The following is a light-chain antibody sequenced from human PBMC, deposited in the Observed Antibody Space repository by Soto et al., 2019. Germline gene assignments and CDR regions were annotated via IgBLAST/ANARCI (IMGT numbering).Light chain of an antibody. J-gene: IGKJ3*01. CDR2: AAS. CDR1: QSISSY. CDR3: QQSYSTPMVT. Sequence: DIQMTQSPSSLSASVGERVTITCRASQSISSYLNWYQQKPGKAPKLTIYAASSLQSGVPSRFSCSGSGTDFTLTISSLQPEDFATYYCQQSYSTPMVTFGPGTKVDIK. V-gene: IGKV1-39*01.